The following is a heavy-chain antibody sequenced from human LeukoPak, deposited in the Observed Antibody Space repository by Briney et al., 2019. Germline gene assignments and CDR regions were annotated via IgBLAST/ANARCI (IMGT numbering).Heavy chain of an antibody. CDR2: IIPIFGTA. J-gene: IGHJ4*02. D-gene: IGHD3-3*01. CDR1: GGTFSSYA. CDR3: AISARYYDFWSGPYVDY. V-gene: IGHV1-69*05. Sequence: ASVKVSCKASGGTFSSYAISWVRQAPGQGLEWMGRIIPIFGTANYAQKFQGRVTITTDESTSTAYMELSSLRSEDTAVYYCAISARYYDFWSGPYVDYWGQGTPVTVSS.